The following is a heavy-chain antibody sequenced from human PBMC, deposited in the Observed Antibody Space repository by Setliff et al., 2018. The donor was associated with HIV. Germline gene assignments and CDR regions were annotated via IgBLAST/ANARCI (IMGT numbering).Heavy chain of an antibody. CDR3: ARLGSGWSDSYYYAMDV. V-gene: IGHV1-69*10. D-gene: IGHD6-19*01. CDR1: GGTFSSYA. CDR2: IIPILGIA. J-gene: IGHJ6*02. Sequence: SVKVSCKASGGTFSSYAISWVRQAPGQGLEWMGGIIPILGIANYAQKFQGRVTMTIDTSTSRAYMELKSLTSDDTAAYFCARLGSGWSDSYYYAMDVWGQGTTVTVSS.